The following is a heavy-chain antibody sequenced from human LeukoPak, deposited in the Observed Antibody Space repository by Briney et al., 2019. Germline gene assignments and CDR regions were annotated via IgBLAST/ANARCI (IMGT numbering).Heavy chain of an antibody. V-gene: IGHV3-23*01. CDR1: GFTFPSYA. CDR2: ISGSGGST. Sequence: PGGSLRLSCAASGFTFPSYAMSWVRQAPGKGLEWVSAISGSGGSTYYADSVKGRFTISRDNSKSTLFLQMSSLRAEDTAVYYCAKDPRVGSRVATPCHWGQGTLVTVSS. CDR3: AKDPRVGSRVATPCH. D-gene: IGHD5-24*01. J-gene: IGHJ4*02.